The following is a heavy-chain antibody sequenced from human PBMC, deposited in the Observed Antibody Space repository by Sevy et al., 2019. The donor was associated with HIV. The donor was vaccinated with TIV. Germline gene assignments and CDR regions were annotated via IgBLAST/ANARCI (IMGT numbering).Heavy chain of an antibody. CDR1: GFDFSSHR. V-gene: IGHV3-74*01. J-gene: IGHJ4*02. CDR2: MNTDGSST. CDR3: ATPRFDF. Sequence: GGSLRLSCEASGFDFSSHRMQWVRQAPGKGLVWVSRMNTDGSSTNYAYSVKGRFTISRDNAKNTLYLEMNNLRDEDTALYYCATPRFDFWGPGTLVTVSS.